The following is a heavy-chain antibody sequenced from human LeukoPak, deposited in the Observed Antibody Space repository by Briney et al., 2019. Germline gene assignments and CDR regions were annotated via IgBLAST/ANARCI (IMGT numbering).Heavy chain of an antibody. CDR1: GFTFSNYW. D-gene: IGHD1-7*01. Sequence: PGGSLRLSCAASGFTFSNYWMSWVRQAPGKGLEWVANIKQDESEKYYVDSVKGRFTISRDNAKNSLYLQMNSLRAEDTAVYYCAREDDWNYEDYWGQGTLVTVSS. J-gene: IGHJ4*02. V-gene: IGHV3-7*01. CDR2: IKQDESEK. CDR3: AREDDWNYEDY.